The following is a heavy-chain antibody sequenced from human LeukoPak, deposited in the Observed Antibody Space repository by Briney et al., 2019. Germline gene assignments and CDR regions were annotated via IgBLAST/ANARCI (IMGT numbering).Heavy chain of an antibody. J-gene: IGHJ4*02. D-gene: IGHD3-22*01. CDR2: INPNSGGT. Sequence: ASVKVSCKASGYTFTGYYMHWVRQAPGQGLEWMGWINPNSGGTNYAQKFQGWVIMTRDTSISTAFMELSRLRSDDTAVYYCARELNRDYYYDSSGYDYWGQGTLVTVSS. V-gene: IGHV1-2*04. CDR3: ARELNRDYYYDSSGYDY. CDR1: GYTFTGYY.